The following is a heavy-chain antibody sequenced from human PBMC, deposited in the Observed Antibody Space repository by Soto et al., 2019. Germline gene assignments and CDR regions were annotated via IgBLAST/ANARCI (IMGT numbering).Heavy chain of an antibody. V-gene: IGHV1-69*13. CDR3: ARDHVAAGLEYFDY. J-gene: IGHJ4*02. D-gene: IGHD6-13*01. Sequence: ASVKVSCKASGGTFSSYAISWVRQAPGQGLEWMGGIIPIFGTANYAQKFQGRVTITADESTSTAYMELSSLRSEDTAVYYCARDHVAAGLEYFDYWGQGTLVTVSS. CDR2: IIPIFGTA. CDR1: GGTFSSYA.